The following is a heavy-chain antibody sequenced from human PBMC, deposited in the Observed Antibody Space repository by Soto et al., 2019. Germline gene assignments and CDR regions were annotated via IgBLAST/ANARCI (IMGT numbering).Heavy chain of an antibody. CDR1: GGTFSSYA. CDR2: IIPIFGTA. Sequence: QVQLVQSGAEVKKPGSSVKVSCKASGGTFSSYAISWVRQAPGQGLEWMGGIIPIFGTANYAQKFQGRVTITADESTSTAYMELSSLRSEDTAVYYCARVPEGPDSYSNHAYYFDYWGQGTLVTVSS. V-gene: IGHV1-69*01. CDR3: ARVPEGPDSYSNHAYYFDY. D-gene: IGHD4-4*01. J-gene: IGHJ4*02.